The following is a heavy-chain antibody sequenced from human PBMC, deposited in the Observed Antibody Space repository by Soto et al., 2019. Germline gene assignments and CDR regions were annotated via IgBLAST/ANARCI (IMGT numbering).Heavy chain of an antibody. V-gene: IGHV3-7*01. CDR1: GFTFSTCW. CDR3: VKDNRGSY. D-gene: IGHD3-10*01. Sequence: GGSLRLSCAASGFTFSTCWMMWVRQAPGKGLEWVANINQDGSERYYVDSVKGRFTISRDNARNSLYLQMNSLRAEDTAVYYCVKDNRGSYWGQGTLVTVSS. J-gene: IGHJ4*02. CDR2: INQDGSER.